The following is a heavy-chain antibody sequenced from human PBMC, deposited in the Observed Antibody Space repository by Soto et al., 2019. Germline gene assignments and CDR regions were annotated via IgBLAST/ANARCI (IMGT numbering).Heavy chain of an antibody. V-gene: IGHV3-30*18. CDR2: VSSDGNNK. CDR3: AKDRVIQLLPIWPDP. D-gene: IGHD2-2*01. J-gene: IGHJ5*02. Sequence: GGSLRLSCVASGFRFSSYGMHWVRQAPGKGLEWVAFVSSDGNNKYYADSVKGRFTISRDNSKSTMFLQVDSLRVDDTAIYYCAKDRVIQLLPIWPDPWGQGTLVTVSS. CDR1: GFRFSSYG.